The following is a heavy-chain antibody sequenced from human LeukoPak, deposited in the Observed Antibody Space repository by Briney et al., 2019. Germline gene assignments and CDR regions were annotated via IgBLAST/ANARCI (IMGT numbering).Heavy chain of an antibody. Sequence: GGSLRLSCAASGFTFSSYAMSWVRQAPGKGLEWVGRIKSKTDGGTTDYAAPVKGRFTISRDDSKNTLYLQMNSLKTEDTAVYYCRIVVVPAAFLPRMDVWGQGTTVTVSS. J-gene: IGHJ6*02. CDR3: RIVVVPAAFLPRMDV. CDR1: GFTFSSYA. CDR2: IKSKTDGGTT. V-gene: IGHV3-15*01. D-gene: IGHD2-2*01.